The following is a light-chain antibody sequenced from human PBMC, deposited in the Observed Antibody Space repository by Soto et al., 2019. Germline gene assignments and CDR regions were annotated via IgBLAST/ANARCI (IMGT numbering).Light chain of an antibody. V-gene: IGKV3-20*01. CDR1: QSVTSSH. J-gene: IGKJ2*01. Sequence: EIVLTQSPGTLSLSLGERATLSCRASQSVTSSHLAWYQQKPGQAPRLLIYGGSSRATGIPDKFSGSGCGTDFTLAISRLEPEDFAVYFCHCQQYGTSSAYTFGQGTKLEIK. CDR3: QQYGTSSAYT. CDR2: GGS.